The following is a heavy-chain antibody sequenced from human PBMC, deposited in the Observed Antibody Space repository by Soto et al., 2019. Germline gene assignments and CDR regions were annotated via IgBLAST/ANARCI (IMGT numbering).Heavy chain of an antibody. CDR2: ISSRSSYT. Sequence: PGGSLRLSCAASGFTFSDYYMSWIRQAPGKGLEWVSHISSRSSYTNYADSVKGRFTISRDNAKNTLYLQMNRLRADDTAVYYCARDQSIGGYSYGKFDCWGKGTRVTV. J-gene: IGHJ4*02. V-gene: IGHV3-11*06. D-gene: IGHD5-18*01. CDR1: GFTFSDYY. CDR3: ARDQSIGGYSYGKFDC.